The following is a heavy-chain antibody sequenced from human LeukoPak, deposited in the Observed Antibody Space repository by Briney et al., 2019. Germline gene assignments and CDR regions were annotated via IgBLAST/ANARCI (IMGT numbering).Heavy chain of an antibody. CDR1: GGSISSYY. CDR2: IYYSGST. CDR3: ASTYRPSLLLWFGESAFDI. D-gene: IGHD3-10*01. V-gene: IGHV4-39*01. J-gene: IGHJ3*02. Sequence: SETLSLTCTVSGGSISSYYWGWIRQPPGKGLEWIGSIYYSGSTYYNPSLKSRVTISVDTSKNQFSLKLSSVTAADTAVYYCASTYRPSLLLWFGESAFDIWGQGTMVTVSS.